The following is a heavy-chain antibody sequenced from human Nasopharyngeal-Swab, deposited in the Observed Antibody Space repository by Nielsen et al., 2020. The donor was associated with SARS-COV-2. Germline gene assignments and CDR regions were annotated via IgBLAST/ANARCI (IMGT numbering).Heavy chain of an antibody. CDR3: ARGPRMYYYDSSGYYPYYYYYGMDV. CDR2: MNPNSGNT. J-gene: IGHJ6*02. D-gene: IGHD3-22*01. V-gene: IGHV1-8*01. Sequence: ASVQVSCKASGYTFTSYDINWVRQATGQGLAWMGWMNPNSGNTGYAQKFQGRVTMTRNTSISTAYMELSSLRSEDTAVYYCARGPRMYYYDSSGYYPYYYYYGMDVWGQGTTVTVSS. CDR1: GYTFTSYD.